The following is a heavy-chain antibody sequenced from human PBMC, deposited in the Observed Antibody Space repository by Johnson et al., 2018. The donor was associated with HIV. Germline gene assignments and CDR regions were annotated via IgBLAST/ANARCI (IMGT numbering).Heavy chain of an antibody. CDR2: ISSSGSTI. CDR3: ARDRKWVGASSGDAFDI. CDR1: GFTFSDYY. J-gene: IGHJ3*02. D-gene: IGHD2-15*01. Sequence: QVQLVESGGGLVQPGGSLRLSCVASGFTFSDYYMTWIRQAPGKGLEWLSYISSSGSTIYYADSVKGRFTISRDNAKNSLYLQMNSLRAEDTAVFYCARDRKWVGASSGDAFDIWGQGTMVTVSS. V-gene: IGHV3-11*04.